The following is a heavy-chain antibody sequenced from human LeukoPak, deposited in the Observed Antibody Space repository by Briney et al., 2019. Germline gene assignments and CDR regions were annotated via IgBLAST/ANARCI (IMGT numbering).Heavy chain of an antibody. CDR3: AKDISFDLDSSGSFDY. J-gene: IGHJ4*02. CDR1: GFTFRKHW. Sequence: GGSLRLSCAATGFTFRKHWMSWVRQTVGKGLECVAKIREDGNEKHYVDSVKGRFTISRDNAKNSLYLQMNSLRAEDMALYYCAKDISFDLDSSGSFDYWGQGTLVTVSS. V-gene: IGHV3-7*03. CDR2: IREDGNEK. D-gene: IGHD3-22*01.